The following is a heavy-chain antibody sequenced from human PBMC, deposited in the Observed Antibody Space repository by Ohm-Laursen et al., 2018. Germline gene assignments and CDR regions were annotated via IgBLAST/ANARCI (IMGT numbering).Heavy chain of an antibody. CDR1: GFTFSDYY. CDR2: ISSSGSTI. Sequence: SLRLSCAASGFTFSDYYMSWIRQAPGKGLEWVSYISSSGSTIYYADSVKGRFTISRDNAKNSLYLQMNSLRAEDTALYYCAKDITLGYSSLGAYYYYGMDVWGQGTTVTVSS. D-gene: IGHD6-13*01. V-gene: IGHV3-11*01. CDR3: AKDITLGYSSLGAYYYYGMDV. J-gene: IGHJ6*02.